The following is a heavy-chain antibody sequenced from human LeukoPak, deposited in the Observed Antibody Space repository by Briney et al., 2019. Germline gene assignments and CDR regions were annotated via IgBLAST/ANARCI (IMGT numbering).Heavy chain of an antibody. J-gene: IGHJ3*02. Sequence: SETLSLTCAVSTDSFSSHYGSWIRKPPGKGLEWMGYISYIGSTNYNPSLKSRVTISIDTSKNQFSLKLRSVTAADTAVYYCARDLITVTKGFDIWGQGTMVSVSS. CDR3: ARDLITVTKGFDI. V-gene: IGHV4-59*11. D-gene: IGHD4-17*01. CDR2: ISYIGST. CDR1: TDSFSSHY.